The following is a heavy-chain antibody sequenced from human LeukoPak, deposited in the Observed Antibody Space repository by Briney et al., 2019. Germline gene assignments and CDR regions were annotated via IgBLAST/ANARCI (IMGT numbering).Heavy chain of an antibody. J-gene: IGHJ4*02. V-gene: IGHV3-53*01. CDR2: IYSGGST. D-gene: IGHD3-10*01. Sequence: GGSLRLSCAASGFTVSSNYMSWVRQAPGKGLEWVSVIYSGGSTYYADSVKGRFTISRDNSKNTLYLQMSSLRAEDTAVYYCARDTVRGSHLAPLDYWGQGTLVTVSS. CDR3: ARDTVRGSHLAPLDY. CDR1: GFTVSSNY.